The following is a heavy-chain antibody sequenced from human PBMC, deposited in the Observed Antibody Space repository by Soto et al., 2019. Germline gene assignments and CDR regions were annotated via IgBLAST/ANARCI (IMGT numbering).Heavy chain of an antibody. V-gene: IGHV4-30-2*01. CDR2: IYHSGST. D-gene: IGHD3-10*01. CDR3: ARASMVRGVDGFDP. CDR1: GGSISSGGYS. Sequence: QLQLQESGSGLVKPSQTLSLTCAVSGGSISSGGYSWSWIRQPQGKGLEWIGYIYHSGSTYYNPSLKSRVSISVDSPKNQFSPPLRSVTATDTDLYYCARASMVRGVDGFDPWGKGTLVTVSS. J-gene: IGHJ5*02.